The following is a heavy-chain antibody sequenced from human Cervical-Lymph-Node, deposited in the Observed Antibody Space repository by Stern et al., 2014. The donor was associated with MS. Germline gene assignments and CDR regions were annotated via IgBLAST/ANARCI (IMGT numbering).Heavy chain of an antibody. CDR1: GYTFTHYA. J-gene: IGHJ4*02. CDR2: INTGNGNT. CDR3: ARGYSSSWRHFDY. D-gene: IGHD6-13*01. V-gene: IGHV1-3*04. Sequence: QVQLVQSGAEVKKPGASVKVSCRPSGYTFTHYAMHWVRQAAGQRLEWMGWINTGNGNTKYSENFQGRVTITRDTSASTAYMELSSLISEDTAVYYCARGYSSSWRHFDYWGQGTLVTVSS.